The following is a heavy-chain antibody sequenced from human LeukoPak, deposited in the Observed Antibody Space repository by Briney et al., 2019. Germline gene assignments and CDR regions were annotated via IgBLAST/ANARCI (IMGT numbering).Heavy chain of an antibody. J-gene: IGHJ4*02. V-gene: IGHV4-61*01. CDR1: GGSVSSGSYY. D-gene: IGHD5-18*01. CDR3: ALQQGVSGYSYGTIDY. CDR2: IYYSGST. Sequence: SETLSLTCTVSGGSVSSGSYYWSWIRQPPGKGLEWIGYIYYSGSTNYNPSLKSRVTISVDTSKNQFSLKLSSVTAADTAVYYCALQQGVSGYSYGTIDYWGQGTLVTVSS.